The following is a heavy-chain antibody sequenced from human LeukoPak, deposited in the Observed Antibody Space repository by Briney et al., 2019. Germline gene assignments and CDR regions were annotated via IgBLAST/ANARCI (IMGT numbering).Heavy chain of an antibody. D-gene: IGHD3/OR15-3a*01. V-gene: IGHV4-59*01. Sequence: PSETLSLTCTVSGGSISSYYWSWIRQPPGKGLEWIGYIYYSGSTNYNPSLKSRVTISVDTSKNQFSLKLSSVTAADTAVYYCARDGGTGYMGEAFDIWGQGTMVTVSS. CDR3: ARDGGTGYMGEAFDI. CDR2: IYYSGST. CDR1: GGSISSYY. J-gene: IGHJ3*02.